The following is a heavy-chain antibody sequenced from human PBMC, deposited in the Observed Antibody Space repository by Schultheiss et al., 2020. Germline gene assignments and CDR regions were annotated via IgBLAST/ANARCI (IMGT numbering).Heavy chain of an antibody. J-gene: IGHJ4*02. CDR3: ARDSEQQLVYYFDY. Sequence: GGSLRLSCAASGFTFSSYAMHWVRQAPGKGLEWVAVISYDGSNKYYADSVKGRFTMSRDNSKNTLYLQMNSLRAEDTAVYYCARDSEQQLVYYFDYWGQGTLVTVSS. V-gene: IGHV3-30-3*01. CDR1: GFTFSSYA. CDR2: ISYDGSNK. D-gene: IGHD6-13*01.